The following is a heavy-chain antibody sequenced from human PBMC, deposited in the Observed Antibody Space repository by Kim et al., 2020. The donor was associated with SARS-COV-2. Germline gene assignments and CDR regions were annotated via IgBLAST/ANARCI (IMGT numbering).Heavy chain of an antibody. Sequence: SETLSLTCTVSGGSISSGGYYWSWIRQHPGKGLEWIGYIYYSGSTYYNPSLKSRVTISVDTSKNQFSLKLSSVTAADTAVYYCARDKGGQTTVTPNWFDPWGQGTLVTVSS. J-gene: IGHJ5*02. V-gene: IGHV4-31*03. CDR1: GGSISSGGYY. D-gene: IGHD4-17*01. CDR2: IYYSGST. CDR3: ARDKGGQTTVTPNWFDP.